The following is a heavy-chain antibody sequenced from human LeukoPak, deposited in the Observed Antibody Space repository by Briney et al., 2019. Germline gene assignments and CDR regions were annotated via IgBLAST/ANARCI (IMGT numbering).Heavy chain of an antibody. CDR3: ARRIAAAGTPTPYYYYIDV. CDR1: GDSISSGSFY. Sequence: SETLSLTCTVSGDSISSGSFYWSWIRQPAGKGLEWIGRIYTSGSTNYNPSLKSRVTISVDTSKNQFSLKLSSVTAADTAVYYCARRIAAAGTPTPYYYYIDVWGKGTTVTVSS. D-gene: IGHD6-13*01. J-gene: IGHJ6*03. CDR2: IYTSGST. V-gene: IGHV4-61*02.